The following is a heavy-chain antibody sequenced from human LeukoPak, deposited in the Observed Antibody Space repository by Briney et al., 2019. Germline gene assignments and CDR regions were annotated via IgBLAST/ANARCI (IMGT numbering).Heavy chain of an antibody. Sequence: ASVKVSCKASGYTFTGYYMHWVRQAPGQGLEWMGWINPNSGGTNYAQKFQGRVTMTRDTSISTAYMELSRLRSDDTAVYYCANIRGYCSGGSCSDYWGRGTLVTVSS. CDR3: ANIRGYCSGGSCSDY. CDR1: GYTFTGYY. V-gene: IGHV1-2*02. D-gene: IGHD2-15*01. J-gene: IGHJ4*02. CDR2: INPNSGGT.